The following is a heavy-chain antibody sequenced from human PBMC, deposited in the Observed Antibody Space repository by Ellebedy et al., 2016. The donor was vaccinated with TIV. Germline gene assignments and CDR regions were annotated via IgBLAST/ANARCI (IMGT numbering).Heavy chain of an antibody. D-gene: IGHD1-20*01. CDR3: ARDSRYNWNDWDYYHMDV. V-gene: IGHV7-4-1*02. J-gene: IGHJ6*03. CDR1: GYTFTGYP. CDR2: INMNTGNP. Sequence: ASVKVSCKASGYTFTGYPMNWVRQAPGQGLEWLGWINMNTGNPTYAQGFTGRFVFSLDTSVSTAYLQISSLKAEDTAVYYCARDSRYNWNDWDYYHMDVWGKGTTVTVSS.